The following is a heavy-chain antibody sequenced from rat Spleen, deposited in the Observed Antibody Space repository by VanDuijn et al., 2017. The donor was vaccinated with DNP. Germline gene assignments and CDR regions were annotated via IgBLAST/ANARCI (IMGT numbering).Heavy chain of an antibody. CDR1: GFTFNNYW. D-gene: IGHD1-7*01. CDR3: ARLDSYYGYSYYWFFDF. V-gene: IGHV5-31*01. Sequence: EVQLVESGGDLVQPGRSLKVSCVASGFTFNNYWMTWTRQVPGKGLEWVASITSSGGDSYYPDSVKGRFTISRDNAKNTLYLQMNSLRSEDTATYYCARLDSYYGYSYYWFFDFWGPGTMVTVSS. J-gene: IGHJ1*01. CDR2: ITSSGGDS.